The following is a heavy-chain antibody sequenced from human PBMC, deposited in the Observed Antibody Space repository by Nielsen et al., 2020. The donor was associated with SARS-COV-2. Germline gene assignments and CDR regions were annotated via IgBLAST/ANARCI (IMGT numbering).Heavy chain of an antibody. J-gene: IGHJ6*02. D-gene: IGHD4-17*01. CDR1: GFTFSDYY. V-gene: IGHV3-11*05. CDR3: ARDKGDYGSEAAGMDV. CDR2: ISFSGSET. Sequence: GESLKISCAASGFTFSDYYMNWIRQDPGKGLEWVSFISFSGSETDYADSVRGRITIFRDNAKNSVSLQMNSLRPEDTAVYYCARDKGDYGSEAAGMDVWGQGTTVTVSS.